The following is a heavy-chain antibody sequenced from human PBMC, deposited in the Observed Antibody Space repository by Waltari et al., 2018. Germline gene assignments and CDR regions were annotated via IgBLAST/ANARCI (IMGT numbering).Heavy chain of an antibody. D-gene: IGHD1-7*01. CDR1: GGTFSSYA. CDR2: IIPIFGTA. CDR3: ARDLWNYVYYYYGMDV. V-gene: IGHV1-69*01. J-gene: IGHJ6*02. Sequence: QVQLVQSGAEVKKPGSSVKVSCKASGGTFSSYAISWVRQAPGQGLEWMGGIIPIFGTANYAQKFQGRVTITADESTSTAYMELSSLRSEDTAVYYCARDLWNYVYYYYGMDVWGQGTTVTVSS.